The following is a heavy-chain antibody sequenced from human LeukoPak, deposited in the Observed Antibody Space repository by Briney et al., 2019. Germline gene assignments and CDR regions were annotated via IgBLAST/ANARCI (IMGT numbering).Heavy chain of an antibody. CDR2: IYTSGST. Sequence: SETLSLTCAVYGGSFSGYYWSWIRQPAGKGLEWIGRIYTSGSTNYNPSLKSRVTMSVDTSKNQFSLKLSSVTAADTAVYYCARGGFPWTGGYFQHWGQGTLVTVSS. V-gene: IGHV4-59*10. CDR3: ARGGFPWTGGYFQH. D-gene: IGHD1-1*01. J-gene: IGHJ1*01. CDR1: GGSFSGYY.